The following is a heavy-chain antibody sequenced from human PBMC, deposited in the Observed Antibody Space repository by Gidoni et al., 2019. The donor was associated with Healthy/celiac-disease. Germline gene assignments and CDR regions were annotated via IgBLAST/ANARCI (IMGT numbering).Heavy chain of an antibody. J-gene: IGHJ4*02. V-gene: IGHV1-18*04. D-gene: IGHD3-22*01. CDR3: ARGSHYYDSSGHEVCDY. CDR2: ISAYNGNT. Sequence: QVQLVQSGAEVKKPGASVTVSCQASGYTFTSYGISWVRQAPGQGLEWMGWISAYNGNTNYAQKLQGRVTRTTDTSTSTAYMELRSLRSDDTAVYYCARGSHYYDSSGHEVCDYWGQGTLVTVSS. CDR1: GYTFTSYG.